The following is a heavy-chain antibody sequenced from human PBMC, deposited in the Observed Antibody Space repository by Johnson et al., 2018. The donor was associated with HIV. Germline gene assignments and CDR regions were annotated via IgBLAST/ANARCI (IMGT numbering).Heavy chain of an antibody. Sequence: VHLVESGGGLVQPGGSLRLSCAASGFTVSSNYMTWVRQAPGKGLEWVSILYSGGSTYYADSVKGRFSISRDNSKNTLYLQMNSLRAEDTAVYYCAKHIVLVVYAIGAAFDIWGQGTMVTVSS. J-gene: IGHJ3*02. CDR3: AKHIVLVVYAIGAAFDI. CDR2: LYSGGST. D-gene: IGHD2-8*02. CDR1: GFTVSSNY. V-gene: IGHV3-66*04.